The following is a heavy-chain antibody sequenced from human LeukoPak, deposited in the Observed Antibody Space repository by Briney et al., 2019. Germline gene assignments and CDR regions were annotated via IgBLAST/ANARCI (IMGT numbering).Heavy chain of an antibody. CDR2: VYFDGSNK. CDR3: ARDKDTPTAVTGASDY. D-gene: IGHD6-19*01. CDR1: GLNFSGYG. J-gene: IGHJ4*02. Sequence: GGSLRLSCAASGLNFSGYGMHWVRQAPGKGLEREAAVYFDGSNKSYADSVKGRFTISRDNSKNTLDLQMNSLRAEDTAVYYCARDKDTPTAVTGASDYWGQGTLVTVSS. V-gene: IGHV3-33*01.